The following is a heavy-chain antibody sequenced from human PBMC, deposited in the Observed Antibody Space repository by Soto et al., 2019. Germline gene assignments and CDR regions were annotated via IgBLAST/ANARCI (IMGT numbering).Heavy chain of an antibody. CDR2: IGGRGVTT. D-gene: IGHD3-3*01. CDR1: GFTFSTYA. J-gene: IGHJ4*02. V-gene: IGHV3-23*01. Sequence: EVQLLESGGALVQPGGSLRLSCAASGFTFSTYAMSWIRQAPGKGLEWVSAIGGRGVTTLYADSVKGRFTVSRDNSKNTLYLQMNRLRVEDTAVYYCAKRGDDFRSGYYYYFDYWGLGTLVTVSS. CDR3: AKRGDDFRSGYYYYFDY.